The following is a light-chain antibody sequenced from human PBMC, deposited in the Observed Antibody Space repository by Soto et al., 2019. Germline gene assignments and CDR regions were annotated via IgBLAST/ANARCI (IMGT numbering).Light chain of an antibody. CDR3: GSWDSSLRAYV. V-gene: IGLV1-51*01. CDR2: DDN. CDR1: SSNIGGNS. Sequence: QSVMTQPPSVSAAPGQTVTISCSGSSSNIGGNSVSWYQQLPGTAPKLLIYDDNKRPSGIPDRFSGSKSGTSATLGITGFRTGDEADYYCGSWDSSLRAYVFGTGTKLTVL. J-gene: IGLJ1*01.